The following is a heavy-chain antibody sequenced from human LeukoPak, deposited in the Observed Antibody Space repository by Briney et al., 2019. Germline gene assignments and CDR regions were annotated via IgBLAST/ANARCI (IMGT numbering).Heavy chain of an antibody. V-gene: IGHV1-8*01. Sequence: ASVKVSCKASGYTFTSYDINWVRQATAQGLEWMGWMNPNSGNTGYAQKFQGRVTMPRNSSISTAYMELSSLRSEDTAVYYCARGPAYGDYYYYFDYWGQGTLVTVSS. CDR2: MNPNSGNT. D-gene: IGHD4-17*01. CDR3: ARGPAYGDYYYYFDY. CDR1: GYTFTSYD. J-gene: IGHJ4*02.